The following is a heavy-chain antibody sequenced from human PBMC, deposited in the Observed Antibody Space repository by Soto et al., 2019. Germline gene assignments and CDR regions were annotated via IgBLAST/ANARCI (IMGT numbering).Heavy chain of an antibody. CDR1: GYTFTSYA. V-gene: IGHV1-3*01. CDR2: INAGNGNT. J-gene: IGHJ6*03. CDR3: ASKAAAGTSYYYMDV. D-gene: IGHD6-13*01. Sequence: ASVKVSCKASGYTFTSYAMHWVRQAPGQRLEWMGWINAGNGNTKYSQKFQGRVTITRDTSASTAYMELSSLRSEDTAVYYCASKAAAGTSYYYMDVWGKGTTVTVSS.